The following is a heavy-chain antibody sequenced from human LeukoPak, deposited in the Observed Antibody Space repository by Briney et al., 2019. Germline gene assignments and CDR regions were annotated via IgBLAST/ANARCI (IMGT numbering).Heavy chain of an antibody. CDR1: LDSTTSNF. CDR3: AREILGGFNPGAY. J-gene: IGHJ4*02. CDR2: IHRSGSP. V-gene: IGHV4-4*02. D-gene: IGHD1-14*01. Sequence: SSETLSLTCTVSLDSTTSNFWSWVRQPPGKGLEWIGEIHRSGSPNYNPSLRSRVTISIDRSRNQIVLELSSVTAADTAVYYCAREILGGFNPGAYWGQGTLVTVSS.